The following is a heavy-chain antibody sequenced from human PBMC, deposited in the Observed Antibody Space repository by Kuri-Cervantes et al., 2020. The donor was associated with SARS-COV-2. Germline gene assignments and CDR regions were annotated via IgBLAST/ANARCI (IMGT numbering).Heavy chain of an antibody. CDR2: IWYDGSNK. CDR1: GFTFNSYG. Sequence: GESLKISCAASGFTFNSYGMHWVRQAPGRGLEWAAFIWYDGSNKDYADSVKGRFTISRDNFKNMLYLQMNSLRAEDTAVYYCARNSGSFPGYFDYWGQGTLVTVSS. CDR3: ARNSGSFPGYFDY. J-gene: IGHJ4*02. V-gene: IGHV3-30*02. D-gene: IGHD1-26*01.